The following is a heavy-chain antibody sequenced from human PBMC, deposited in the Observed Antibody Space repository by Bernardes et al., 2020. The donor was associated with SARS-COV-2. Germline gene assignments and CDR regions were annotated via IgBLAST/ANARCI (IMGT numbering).Heavy chain of an antibody. Sequence: GGSLRLSCAASGFTFSSYSMNWVRQAPGKGLEWVSSISSSSSYIYYADSVKGRFTISRDNAKNSLYLQMNSLRAEDTAVYYCARSAPFTIFGVVTAPGAFDIWGQGTMVTVSS. J-gene: IGHJ3*02. D-gene: IGHD3-3*01. CDR2: ISSSSSYI. V-gene: IGHV3-21*01. CDR3: ARSAPFTIFGVVTAPGAFDI. CDR1: GFTFSSYS.